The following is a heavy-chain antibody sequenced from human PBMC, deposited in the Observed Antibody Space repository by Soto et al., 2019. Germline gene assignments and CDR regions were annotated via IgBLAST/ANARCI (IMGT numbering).Heavy chain of an antibody. CDR1: GYTLTELS. D-gene: IGHD4-17*01. V-gene: IGHV1-24*01. CDR3: ATRATVGIYYYYGLDV. CDR2: FDPEDGGT. J-gene: IGHJ6*02. Sequence: ASVKVSCKVSGYTLTELSIHWVRQAPGKGLEWMGGFDPEDGGTIYAQSFRGRVTMTEDTSTDTAYMELSSLRSEDTAVYYCATRATVGIYYYYGLDVWGQGTTVTVSS.